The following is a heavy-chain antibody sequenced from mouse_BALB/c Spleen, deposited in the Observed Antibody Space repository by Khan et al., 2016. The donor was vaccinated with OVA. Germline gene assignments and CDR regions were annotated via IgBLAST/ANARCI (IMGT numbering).Heavy chain of an antibody. J-gene: IGHJ3*01. CDR2: IWSGGST. Sequence: QVQLKESGPGLVQPSQSLSITCTVSGFSLSSYGVHWVRQSPGKGLEWLGVIWSGGSTDFNAAFISRLSISKDNSKNQVFFKMNSLQTNDSAIYXCARGGLPFAYWGQGTLVTVSA. V-gene: IGHV2-2*02. CDR3: ARGGLPFAY. D-gene: IGHD2-13*01. CDR1: GFSLSSYG.